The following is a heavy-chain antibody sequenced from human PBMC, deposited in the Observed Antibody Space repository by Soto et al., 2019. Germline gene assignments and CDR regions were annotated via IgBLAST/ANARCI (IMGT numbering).Heavy chain of an antibody. D-gene: IGHD5-12*01. CDR2: ISPYTGNT. J-gene: IGHJ6*02. CDR3: VMVDNSVPPPPQDV. CDR1: GYIFVNYG. V-gene: IGHV1-18*01. Sequence: QVQLVQSGDEVKKPGASVKVSCKASGYIFVNYGIAWVRQAPRQGLEWMGWISPYTGNTHSASKVQGRLTMTTDTSKSTVYMDLGSLTSDDTAVYYCVMVDNSVPPPPQDVWGQGTTVTVSS.